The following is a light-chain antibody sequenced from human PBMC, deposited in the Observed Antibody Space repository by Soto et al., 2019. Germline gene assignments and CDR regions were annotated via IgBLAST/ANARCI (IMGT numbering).Light chain of an antibody. CDR3: QQYSTFPRT. J-gene: IGKJ1*01. CDR2: DAS. Sequence: DIDMTQSPSTLSATVGDRVVITCRASQSISKWLAWYQQKPGRAPNFLIYDASTLESGLPPRFSGRGSRTEVPLTITNLQPDDFATFYCQQYSTFPRTFGKGTKVDIK. V-gene: IGKV1-5*01. CDR1: QSISKW.